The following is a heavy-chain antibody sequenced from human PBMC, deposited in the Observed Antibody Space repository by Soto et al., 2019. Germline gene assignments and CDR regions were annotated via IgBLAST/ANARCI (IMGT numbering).Heavy chain of an antibody. V-gene: IGHV4-39*01. CDR2: IYYSGNT. J-gene: IGHJ3*02. CDR3: AGADPGAFDI. CDR1: GGSISRTTYY. Sequence: SETLSLTCFVPGGSISRTTYYWGWVRQPPRKGLEWIGSIYYSGNTYYNPSLRSRVSISVDTSKNQFSLKLRSVTAADTAVYYCAGADPGAFDIWGPGTMVTVSS.